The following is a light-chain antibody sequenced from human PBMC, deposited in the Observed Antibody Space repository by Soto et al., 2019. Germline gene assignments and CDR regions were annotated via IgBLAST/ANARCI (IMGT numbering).Light chain of an antibody. CDR2: EVS. V-gene: IGLV2-14*01. CDR1: SSDVGTYNY. J-gene: IGLJ2*01. CDR3: SSYAGDNTLVI. Sequence: QSALTQPASVSGSPGQSITISCTGTSSDVGTYNYVSWYQQEPGKVPKLIIYEVSVRPPGVSNRFSGSKSGNTASLTISGLQAEDEADYYCSSYAGDNTLVIFGGGTKLTVL.